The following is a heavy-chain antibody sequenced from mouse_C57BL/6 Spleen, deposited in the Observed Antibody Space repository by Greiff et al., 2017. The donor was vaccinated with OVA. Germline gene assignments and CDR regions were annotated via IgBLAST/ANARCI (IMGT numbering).Heavy chain of an antibody. CDR2: IWTGGGT. D-gene: IGHD2-4*01. J-gene: IGHJ3*01. V-gene: IGHV2-9-1*01. CDR1: GFSLTSYA. Sequence: VQRVESGPGLVAPSQCLSISCTVSGFSLTSYAISWVRQPPGKGLEWLGVIWTGGGTNYNSALKSRLSISKDNTKSQVFLKMNSLQTDDTARYYCASLYYDYDWFAYWGQGTLVTVSA. CDR3: ASLYYDYDWFAY.